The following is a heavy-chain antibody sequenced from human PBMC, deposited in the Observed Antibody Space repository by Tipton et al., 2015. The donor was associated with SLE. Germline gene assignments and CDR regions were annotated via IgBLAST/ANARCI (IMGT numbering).Heavy chain of an antibody. V-gene: IGHV4-34*01. J-gene: IGHJ5*02. CDR1: GGSFGGYY. CDR2: INHSGST. CDR3: AGYSSSDLNWFDP. Sequence: TLSLTCAVYGGSFGGYYWSWIRQPPGKGLEWIGEINHSGSTNYNPSLKSRVTISVDTSKNQFSLKLSSVTAADTAVYYCAGYSSSDLNWFDPWGQGTLVTVSS. D-gene: IGHD6-6*01.